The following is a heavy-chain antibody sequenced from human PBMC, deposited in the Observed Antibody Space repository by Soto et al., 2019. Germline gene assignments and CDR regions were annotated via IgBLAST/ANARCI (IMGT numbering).Heavy chain of an antibody. CDR3: ARVTAAAGPNWFDP. V-gene: IGHV4-59*01. CDR1: GGSISSYY. D-gene: IGHD6-13*01. Sequence: PAETLSLTCTVSGGSISSYYWSWIRQPPGKGLEWIGYIYYSGSTNYNPSLKSRVTISVDTSKNQFSLKLSSVTAADTAVYYCARVTAAAGPNWFDPWGQGTQVTVSS. CDR2: IYYSGST. J-gene: IGHJ5*02.